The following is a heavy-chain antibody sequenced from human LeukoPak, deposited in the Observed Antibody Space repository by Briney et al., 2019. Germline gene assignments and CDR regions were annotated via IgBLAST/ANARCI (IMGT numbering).Heavy chain of an antibody. J-gene: IGHJ5*02. CDR2: INGNGGTT. V-gene: IGHV3-64*01. CDR1: GFTFSTYI. D-gene: IGHD6-13*01. CDR3: ARGPPSKMGSSRFGLFDP. Sequence: GGSLKLSCAASGFTFSTYIMYWVRQAPGKGLEYVSDINGNGGTTYYANSVKGRFTISRDNSKNTLYLQMGSLRAEDMAVYYCARGPPSKMGSSRFGLFDPWGQGTLVTVSS.